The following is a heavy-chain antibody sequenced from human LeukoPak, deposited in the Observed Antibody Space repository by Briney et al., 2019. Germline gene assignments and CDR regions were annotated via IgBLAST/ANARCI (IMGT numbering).Heavy chain of an antibody. CDR3: AKSGNSAAAERYYYYYGMDV. CDR2: ISGSGGST. D-gene: IGHD2-2*01. V-gene: IGHV3-23*01. Sequence: GGSLRLSCAASGFTFSSYAMSWVRQAPGKGLEWVSAISGSGGSTYYADFVKGRFTISRDNSKNTLYLQMNSLRAEDTAVYYCAKSGNSAAAERYYYYYGMDVWGQGTTVTVSS. J-gene: IGHJ6*02. CDR1: GFTFSSYA.